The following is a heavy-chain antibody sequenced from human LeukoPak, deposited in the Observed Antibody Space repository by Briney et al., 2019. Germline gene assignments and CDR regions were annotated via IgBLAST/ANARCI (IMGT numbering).Heavy chain of an antibody. Sequence: GESLKISCKGSGYSFATYWIGWVRQMPGKGLEWMGIIYPGDSDTTYSPSFQGQVTVSADKSISTAYLQWSSLKASDTAMYYCARPLLYSSTWYPGYWGQGTLVTVSS. CDR3: ARPLLYSSTWYPGY. CDR2: IYPGDSDT. D-gene: IGHD6-13*01. CDR1: GYSFATYW. V-gene: IGHV5-51*01. J-gene: IGHJ4*02.